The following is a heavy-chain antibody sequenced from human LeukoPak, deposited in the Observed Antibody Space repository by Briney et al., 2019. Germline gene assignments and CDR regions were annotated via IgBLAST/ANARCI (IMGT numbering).Heavy chain of an antibody. Sequence: SETLSLTCTVSGGSISTYYWGWIRQPPGKRLEWIGYIYYTGSTNYNPSLKSRVTVSLDTSRSQFSLRLNSVTAADTAVYYCARHQGSGLPDYWGQGTLVTVSS. CDR2: IYYTGST. CDR1: GGSISTYY. CDR3: ARHQGSGLPDY. D-gene: IGHD3-10*01. V-gene: IGHV4-59*08. J-gene: IGHJ4*02.